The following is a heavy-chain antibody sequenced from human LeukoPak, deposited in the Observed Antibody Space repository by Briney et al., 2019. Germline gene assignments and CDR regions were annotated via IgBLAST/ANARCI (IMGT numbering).Heavy chain of an antibody. Sequence: PSETLSLTCAVYGGSLSSSYWTWIRQPPGKGLEWIGYLDYSGSTNYHPSLKSRVTISVDTSKNQFSLKLSYVTAADADVYFCARRHVVYSSSSDPYYFDYWGQGTLVTVSS. CDR1: GGSLSSSY. D-gene: IGHD6-6*01. J-gene: IGHJ4*02. V-gene: IGHV4-59*01. CDR3: ARRHVVYSSSSDPYYFDY. CDR2: LDYSGST.